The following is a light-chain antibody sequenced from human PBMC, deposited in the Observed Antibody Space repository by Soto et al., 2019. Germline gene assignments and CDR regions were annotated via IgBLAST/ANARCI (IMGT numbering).Light chain of an antibody. Sequence: EIVLTQSPVPLSLSPGERATLSCRASQSVTSTYLAWYQQKPGQSPRLIIYGGSTRASGFPDRFSGGGSGTDFTLAISRMEPEDSAVYYCHCQQFDSSRVYSFGQGTQLEI. CDR3: QQFDSSRVYS. J-gene: IGKJ2*03. CDR1: QSVTSTY. V-gene: IGKV3-20*01. CDR2: GGS.